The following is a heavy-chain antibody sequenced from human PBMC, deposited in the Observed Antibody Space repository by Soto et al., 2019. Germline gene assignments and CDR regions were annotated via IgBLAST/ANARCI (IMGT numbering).Heavy chain of an antibody. J-gene: IGHJ6*02. CDR3: AKDVVATIYYYYGMDV. V-gene: IGHV3-30*18. Sequence: GGSLRFSCAASGFTFSSYGMHWVRQAPGKGLEWVAVISYDGSNKYYADSVKGRFTISRDNSKNTLYLQMNSLRAEDTAVYYCAKDVVATIYYYYGMDVWGQGTTVTVSS. D-gene: IGHD5-12*01. CDR1: GFTFSSYG. CDR2: ISYDGSNK.